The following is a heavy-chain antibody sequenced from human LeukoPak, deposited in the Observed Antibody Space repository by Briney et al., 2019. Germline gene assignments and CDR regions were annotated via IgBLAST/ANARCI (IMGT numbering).Heavy chain of an antibody. J-gene: IGHJ4*02. CDR1: GFTFSSYW. CDR2: IKQDGSEK. CDR3: ARGIGYFDRYYFDY. D-gene: IGHD3-9*01. Sequence: GGSLRLSCAASGFTFSSYWMSWVRQAPGKGLEWVANIKQDGSEKYYVDSVKGRFTISRDNAKNSLYLQMNSLRAEDTAVYYCARGIGYFDRYYFDYRGQGTLVTVSS. V-gene: IGHV3-7*01.